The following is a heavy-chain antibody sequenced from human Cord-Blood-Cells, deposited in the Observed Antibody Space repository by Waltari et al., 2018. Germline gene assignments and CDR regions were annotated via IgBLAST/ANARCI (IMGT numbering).Heavy chain of an antibody. CDR2: IYYRGST. CDR3: ARRPDY. V-gene: IGHV4-39*01. Sequence: QLQLQESRPGLVKPSETLSLTCTVSAGSIASSSYYWGWIRQPPGKGLEWIGSIYYRGSTYYNPSLKSRVTISVDTSKNQFSLKLSSVTAADTAVYYCARRPDYWGQGTLVTVSS. CDR1: AGSIASSSYY. J-gene: IGHJ4*02.